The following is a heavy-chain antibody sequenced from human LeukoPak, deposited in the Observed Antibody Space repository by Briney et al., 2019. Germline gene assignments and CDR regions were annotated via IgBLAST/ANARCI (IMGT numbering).Heavy chain of an antibody. CDR3: ARRAYYDTSGYYPTSGYFDL. CDR1: GGSISTYY. V-gene: IGHV4-59*08. CDR2: ISSSGSI. D-gene: IGHD3-22*01. Sequence: TSETLSLTCTVSGGSISTYYWSWIRQSPGKGLEWIGYISSSGSIAYNPSLKSRVTISLDTSNNQFSLRLRSVTAADTAIYYCARRAYYDTSGYYPTSGYFDLWGRGTLVTVSS. J-gene: IGHJ2*01.